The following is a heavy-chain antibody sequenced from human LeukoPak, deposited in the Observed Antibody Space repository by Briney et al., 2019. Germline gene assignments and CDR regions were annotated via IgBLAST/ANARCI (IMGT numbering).Heavy chain of an antibody. J-gene: IGHJ5*02. V-gene: IGHV3-7*01. CDR1: GFTFSTYW. CDR3: ARDLGSGWSWWFDP. Sequence: GGSLRLSCVASGFTFSTYWMSWVRQAPGKGLEWVANLKQDGSEKYYVDSVKGRFTISRDNAKNSLYLQMNSLRAEDTAVYYCARDLGSGWSWWFDPWGQGTLVTVSS. CDR2: LKQDGSEK. D-gene: IGHD6-19*01.